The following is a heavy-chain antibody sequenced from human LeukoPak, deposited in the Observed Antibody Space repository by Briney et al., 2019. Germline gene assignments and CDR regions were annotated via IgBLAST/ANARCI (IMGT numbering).Heavy chain of an antibody. CDR3: ARGGCSGGSCYSPNWFNP. CDR2: ISYDGNDK. CDR1: GFTFSSYA. J-gene: IGHJ5*02. Sequence: GRSLRLSCAASGFTFSSYAMHWVRQAPGKGLEWVAAISYDGNDKLYADSVKGRFTVSRDNSKNTLYLQMNSLRAEDTAVYYCARGGCSGGSCYSPNWFNPWGQGSPVTVSS. V-gene: IGHV3-30-3*01. D-gene: IGHD2-15*01.